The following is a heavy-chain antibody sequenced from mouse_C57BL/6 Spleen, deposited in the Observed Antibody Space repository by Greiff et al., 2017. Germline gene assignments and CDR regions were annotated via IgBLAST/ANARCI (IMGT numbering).Heavy chain of an antibody. D-gene: IGHD2-4*01. CDR2: IYPGDGDT. J-gene: IGHJ1*03. CDR3: ARAHDYGGYFDG. CDR1: GYAFSSSW. V-gene: IGHV1-82*01. Sequence: QVQLKQSGPELVKPGASVTISCKASGYAFSSSWMNWVKQRPGKGLEWIGRIYPGDGDTNSNGKFKGKATLTADKSSSTAYMQLSSLTSEDSAVYFWARAHDYGGYFDGWGTGTTVTVSS.